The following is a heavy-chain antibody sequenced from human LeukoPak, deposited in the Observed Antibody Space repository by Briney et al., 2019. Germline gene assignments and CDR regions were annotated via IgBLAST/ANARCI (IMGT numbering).Heavy chain of an antibody. V-gene: IGHV3-7*01. CDR2: IKHDGSEK. Sequence: GGSLRLSCAASGFTFSSYWMSWVRQAPGKGLEWVAKIKHDGSEKYYVDSVKGRFTISRDNTKNSLYLQMNNLRAGDTAVYDCTRDDPYFFDYWGQGTPVTVSS. CDR1: GFTFSSYW. J-gene: IGHJ4*02. CDR3: TRDDPYFFDY. D-gene: IGHD3-10*01.